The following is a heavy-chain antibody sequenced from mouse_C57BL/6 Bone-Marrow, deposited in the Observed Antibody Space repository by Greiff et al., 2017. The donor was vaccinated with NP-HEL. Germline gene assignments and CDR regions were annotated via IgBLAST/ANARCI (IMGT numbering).Heavy chain of an antibody. CDR3: ARWNYGYDNAMDY. V-gene: IGHV1-55*01. CDR2: IYPGSGST. D-gene: IGHD2-2*01. Sequence: QVQLQQPGAELVKPGASVKMSCKASGYTFTSYWITWVKQRPGQGLEWIGDIYPGSGSTNYNEKFKSKATLTVDTSSSTAYMQLSSLTSEDSAVYYCARWNYGYDNAMDYLGQGTSVTVSS. J-gene: IGHJ4*01. CDR1: GYTFTSYW.